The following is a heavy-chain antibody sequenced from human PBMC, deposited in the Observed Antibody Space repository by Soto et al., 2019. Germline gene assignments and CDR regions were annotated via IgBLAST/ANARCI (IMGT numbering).Heavy chain of an antibody. CDR3: ARDFYYYGSGTMGGYFDY. Sequence: PGGSLRLSCAASGFTFSSYSMNWVRQAPGKGLEWISAVSGSGGSTYYADSVKGRFTISRDNSKNTLYLQMNSLRAEDTAVYYCARDFYYYGSGTMGGYFDYWGQGTLVTVSS. CDR1: GFTFSSYS. J-gene: IGHJ4*02. V-gene: IGHV3-23*01. D-gene: IGHD3-10*01. CDR2: VSGSGGST.